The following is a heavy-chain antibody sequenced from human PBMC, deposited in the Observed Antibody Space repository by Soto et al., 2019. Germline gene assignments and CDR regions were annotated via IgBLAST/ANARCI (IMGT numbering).Heavy chain of an antibody. J-gene: IGHJ2*01. D-gene: IGHD3-22*01. CDR1: GFSLSTSGMC. V-gene: IGHV2-70*01. CDR2: IDWDDNK. Sequence: SGPTLVNPTQTLTLTCTFSGFSLSTSGMCMSWIRQPPGKALEWLAVIDWDDNKYYSTSLKTRLTISKDTSKNQVVLTMTNMDPVDTATYYCARIRGYYDSRGYSPNYWYFDLWGRGTQVTVSS. CDR3: ARIRGYYDSRGYSPNYWYFDL.